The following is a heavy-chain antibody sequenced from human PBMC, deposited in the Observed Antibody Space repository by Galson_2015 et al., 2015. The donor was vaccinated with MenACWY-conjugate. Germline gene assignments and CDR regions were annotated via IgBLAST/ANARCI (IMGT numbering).Heavy chain of an antibody. CDR2: IYPGDSDT. CDR1: GYTFTNSW. J-gene: IGHJ4*02. Sequence: QSGAEVKKPEESLKISCKASGYTFTNSWIGWVRQMPGKGLEWMGIIYPGDSDTAYSPSFQGQVTISADTSISTAYLQWSSLKASDTAMYYCARLLGMRSFDYWGQGTLVIVSS. D-gene: IGHD7-27*01. CDR3: ARLLGMRSFDY. V-gene: IGHV5-51*01.